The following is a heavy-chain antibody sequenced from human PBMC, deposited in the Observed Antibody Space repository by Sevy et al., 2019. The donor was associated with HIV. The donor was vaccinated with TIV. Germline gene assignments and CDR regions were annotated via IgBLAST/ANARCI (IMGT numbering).Heavy chain of an antibody. V-gene: IGHV1-69*13. CDR3: ASASGSKTWFDP. CDR1: GGTFSSYA. CDR2: IIPIFGTA. D-gene: IGHD5-12*01. Sequence: ASVKVSCKTSGGTFSSYAISWVRQAPGQGLEWMGGIIPIFGTANYAQKFQGRVTITADESTSTAYMDLSSLRSEDTAVYYCASASGSKTWFDPWGQGTLVTVSS. J-gene: IGHJ5*02.